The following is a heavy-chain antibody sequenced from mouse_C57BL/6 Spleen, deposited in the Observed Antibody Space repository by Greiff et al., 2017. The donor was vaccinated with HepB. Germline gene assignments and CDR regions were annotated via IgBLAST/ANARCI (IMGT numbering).Heavy chain of an antibody. Sequence: QVHVKQPGAELVKPGASVKMSCKASGYTFTSYWITWVKQRPGQGLEWIGDIYPGSGSTNYNEKFKSKATLTVDTSSSTAYMQLSSLTSEDSAVYYCARGGYFSFAYWGQGTLVTVSA. CDR3: ARGGYFSFAY. D-gene: IGHD2-3*01. CDR2: IYPGSGST. J-gene: IGHJ3*01. CDR1: GYTFTSYW. V-gene: IGHV1-55*01.